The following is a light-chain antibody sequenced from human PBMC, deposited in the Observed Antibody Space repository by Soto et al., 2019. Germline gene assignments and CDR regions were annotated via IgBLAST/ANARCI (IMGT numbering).Light chain of an antibody. CDR3: QQYNSYSIT. CDR1: QTISSW. Sequence: DIQMTQSPSTLSGSVGDRVTITCRASQTISSWLAWYQQKPGKAPKLLIYKASTLKSGVPSRFSGSGSRTEFTLTISSLQPDDFATYYCQQYNSYSITFGQGTRLEIK. J-gene: IGKJ5*01. CDR2: KAS. V-gene: IGKV1-5*03.